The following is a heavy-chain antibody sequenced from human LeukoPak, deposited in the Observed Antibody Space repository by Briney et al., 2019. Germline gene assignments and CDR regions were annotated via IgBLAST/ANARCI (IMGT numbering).Heavy chain of an antibody. CDR1: GFTFSSYW. Sequence: GGSLRLSCVASGFTFSSYWMSWVRQAPGRGLEWVAKIKEDGGEKYYVDCVKGRFTLSRDNAKNSLYLQMSSLGAEDTAVYYCAREKLDYVWGSYRPGAFDIWGQGTVVTVSS. CDR2: IKEDGGEK. V-gene: IGHV3-7*01. CDR3: AREKLDYVWGSYRPGAFDI. J-gene: IGHJ3*02. D-gene: IGHD3-16*02.